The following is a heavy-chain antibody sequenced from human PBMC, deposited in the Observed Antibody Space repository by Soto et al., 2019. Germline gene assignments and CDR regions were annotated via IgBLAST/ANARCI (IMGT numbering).Heavy chain of an antibody. CDR3: ARGVYCSSTSCPIVGYYYYGMDV. CDR1: GGSFSGYY. V-gene: IGHV4-34*01. J-gene: IGHJ6*02. Sequence: SKTLSLTCAVYGGSFSGYYWSWIRQPPGKGLEWIGEINHSGSTNYNPSLKSRVTISVDTSKNQFSLKLSSVTAADTAVYYCARGVYCSSTSCPIVGYYYYGMDVWDQGTTVTVSS. CDR2: INHSGST. D-gene: IGHD2-2*01.